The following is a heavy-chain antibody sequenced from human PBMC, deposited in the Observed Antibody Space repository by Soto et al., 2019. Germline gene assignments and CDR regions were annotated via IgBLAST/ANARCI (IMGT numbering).Heavy chain of an antibody. CDR2: IRRYTSVT. Sequence: EVQLVESGGILVQPGGSLRLSCAASGFTLSISSMNWVRQAPGKGLEWVSYIRRYTSVTSYADSVKGRFTISRDNAKNSLYLQMNSLSVEDTAVYYCGRVADSGYYTVEYWGQGTLVTVSS. V-gene: IGHV3-48*01. J-gene: IGHJ4*02. CDR3: GRVADSGYYTVEY. D-gene: IGHD3-22*01. CDR1: GFTLSISS.